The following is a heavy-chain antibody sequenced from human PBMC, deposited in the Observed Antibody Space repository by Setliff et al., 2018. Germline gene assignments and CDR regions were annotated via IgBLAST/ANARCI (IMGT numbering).Heavy chain of an antibody. CDR2: IYYSGST. CDR1: GGSISSGGYY. Sequence: SETLSLTCTVSGGSISSGGYYWSWIRQHPGKGLEWIGYIYYSGSTYYNPSLKSRVTISVDTSKNQFSLKLSSVTAADTAVYYCARGGRISYRPSSSWYILDYWGKGTTVTVSS. J-gene: IGHJ6*04. D-gene: IGHD6-13*01. V-gene: IGHV4-31*03. CDR3: ARGGRISYRPSSSWYILDY.